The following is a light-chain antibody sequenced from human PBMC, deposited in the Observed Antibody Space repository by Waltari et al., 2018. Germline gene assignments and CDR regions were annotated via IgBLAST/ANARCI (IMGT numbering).Light chain of an antibody. J-gene: IGKJ2*01. CDR1: QMISNHY. Sequence: EIVLTQSPGTLSLSPGESATLSCRASQMISNHYLAWYQAKPGQAPRPLIYGISHRATGSPDRFSGGGSGTDFTLTISRLEPEDFAVYYCQQFGGSPKYTFGQGTKLEIK. CDR3: QQFGGSPKYT. CDR2: GIS. V-gene: IGKV3-20*01.